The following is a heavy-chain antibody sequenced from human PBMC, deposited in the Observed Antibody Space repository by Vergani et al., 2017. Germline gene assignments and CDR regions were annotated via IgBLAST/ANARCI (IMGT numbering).Heavy chain of an antibody. J-gene: IGHJ6*04. CDR3: ARSTDYQDDYVSSDYFRRTLDV. CDR1: GYSFSSYD. D-gene: IGHD4/OR15-4a*01. Sequence: QVQLVQSGAEVKKPGASVKVSCRASGYSFSSYDISWVRQATGQGLEWMGWMNPNSGTTGYAQKFQGRVTMTRNTSINTAYMELSRLSFEDAAVYYCARSTDYQDDYVSSDYFRRTLDVWSKGTTVTVSS. V-gene: IGHV1-8*01. CDR2: MNPNSGTT.